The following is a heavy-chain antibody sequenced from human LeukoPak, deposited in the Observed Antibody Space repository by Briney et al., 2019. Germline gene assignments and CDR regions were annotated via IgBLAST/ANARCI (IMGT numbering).Heavy chain of an antibody. J-gene: IGHJ5*02. CDR1: GGSISSGGYY. CDR2: IYYSGST. Sequence: SETLSLTCTVSGGSISSGGYYWSWIRQHPGKGLEWIGYIYYSGSTYYNPSLKSRVTISVDTSKNQFSLKLSSVTAADTAVYYCARPGGYGDYVDWFDPWGQGTLVTVSS. D-gene: IGHD4-17*01. V-gene: IGHV4-31*03. CDR3: ARPGGYGDYVDWFDP.